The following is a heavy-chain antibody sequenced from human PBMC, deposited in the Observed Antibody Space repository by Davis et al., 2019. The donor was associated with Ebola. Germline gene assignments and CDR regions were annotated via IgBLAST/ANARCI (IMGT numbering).Heavy chain of an antibody. Sequence: MPSETLSLTCTVSGGSISSYFWSWIRQPPGKELAWIGYIYYSGSTNYSPSLKSRVTISVDTSKNQFSLKLSSVTAADTAVYYCARLGSGSFRDWGQGTLVTVSS. CDR1: GGSISSYF. J-gene: IGHJ4*02. CDR3: ARLGSGSFRD. CDR2: IYYSGST. D-gene: IGHD1-26*01. V-gene: IGHV4-59*08.